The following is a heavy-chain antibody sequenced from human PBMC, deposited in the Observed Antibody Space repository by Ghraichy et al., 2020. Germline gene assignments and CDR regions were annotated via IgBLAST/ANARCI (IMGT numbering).Heavy chain of an antibody. D-gene: IGHD2-15*01. J-gene: IGHJ4*02. CDR1: GDSIFSRDYY. CDR2: IYYGGST. CDR3: ARQRLRPQFDS. V-gene: IGHV4-39*01. Sequence: SETLSLTCTVTGDSIFSRDYYWAWIRQPPGKGLVLIGSIYYGGSTYYNPSLKSRVTISVDTFNNQFSLKLNSVTAPDSALYYCARQRLRPQFDSWGQGALVTVCS.